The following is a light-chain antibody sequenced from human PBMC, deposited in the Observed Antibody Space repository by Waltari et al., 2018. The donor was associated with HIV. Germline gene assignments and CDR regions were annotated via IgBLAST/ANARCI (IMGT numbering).Light chain of an antibody. CDR3: SSYTSSSTVV. CDR2: DVS. CDR1: TSDVGGYNY. J-gene: IGLJ2*01. Sequence: QSALTQPASVSGSPGQSITIPCTGTTSDVGGYNYVSWYQQHPGKAPKLMIYDVSNRPSGVANRFSGAKSGNRASLTISGRQAEDEAAYYCSSYTSSSTVVFGGGTKLTVL. V-gene: IGLV2-14*01.